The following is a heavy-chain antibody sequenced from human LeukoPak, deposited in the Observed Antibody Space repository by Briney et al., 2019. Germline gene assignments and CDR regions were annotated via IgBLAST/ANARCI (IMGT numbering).Heavy chain of an antibody. CDR2: IIPIFGTA. D-gene: IGHD1-7*01. CDR1: GGTFISYA. V-gene: IGHV1-69*13. J-gene: IGHJ4*02. Sequence: ASVKVSCKASGGTFISYAISWVRQAPGQGLEWMGGIIPIFGTANYALKFQGRVTITADESTSTAYMELSSLRSEDTAVYYCARGGTTRYFDYWGQGTLVTVSS. CDR3: ARGGTTRYFDY.